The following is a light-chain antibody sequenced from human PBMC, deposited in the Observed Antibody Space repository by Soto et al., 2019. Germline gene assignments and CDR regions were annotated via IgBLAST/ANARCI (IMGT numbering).Light chain of an antibody. J-gene: IGKJ1*01. CDR2: WAS. V-gene: IGKV4-1*01. Sequence: VLTQSPDSLAVSLCGRATINSRPNQSVCFDSNHKNFLAWYQQQPGQPPTKFLIWASTRESGVPQPFIGGGSGTEFSLPISSLHHPDVAVYYCQQFFHAQTFGQGTKVDIK. CDR3: QQFFHAQT. CDR1: QSVCFDSNHKNF.